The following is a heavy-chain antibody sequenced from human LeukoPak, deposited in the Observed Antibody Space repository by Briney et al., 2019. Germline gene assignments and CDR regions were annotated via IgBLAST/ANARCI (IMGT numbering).Heavy chain of an antibody. V-gene: IGHV3-66*01. CDR3: ARDSPKHYSGSYPSGGY. CDR2: IYSGGST. D-gene: IGHD1-26*01. J-gene: IGHJ4*02. CDR1: GFTVSSNY. Sequence: GGSLRLSCAASGFTVSSNYMSWVRQAPGKGLEWVSVIYSGGSTYYADSVKGRFTISRENSKNTLYLQMNSLRAEDTAVYYCARDSPKHYSGSYPSGGYWGQGTLVTVSS.